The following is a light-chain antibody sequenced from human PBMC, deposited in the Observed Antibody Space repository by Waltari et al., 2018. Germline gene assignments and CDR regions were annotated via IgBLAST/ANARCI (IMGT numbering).Light chain of an antibody. CDR2: EVS. CDR3: TSFTSSATWV. Sequence: QSALTQPASVSGSPGQSITISCSGTSSDIGAYKHVSWYQQHPGKAPKLIIYEVSNRPSGVSNRFSGSKSGNTASLTISGLQADDESHYYCTSFTSSATWVFGGGTKVTVL. J-gene: IGLJ3*02. CDR1: SSDIGAYKH. V-gene: IGLV2-14*01.